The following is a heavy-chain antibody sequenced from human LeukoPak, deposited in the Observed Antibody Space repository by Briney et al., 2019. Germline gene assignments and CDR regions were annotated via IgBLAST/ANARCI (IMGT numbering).Heavy chain of an antibody. CDR1: RSTFTAYY. CDR2: INPNSGGT. CDR3: ARDWLRGKGYLDY. D-gene: IGHD3-16*01. J-gene: IGHJ4*02. Sequence: GASVKVSCKVFRSTFTAYYIHWVRQAPGQGLEWMGWINPNSGGTNSAQKFQGRVTMTRDTSINTAYMKLNTLRSDDTAVYYCARDWLRGKGYLDYWGQGTLVTVSS. V-gene: IGHV1-2*02.